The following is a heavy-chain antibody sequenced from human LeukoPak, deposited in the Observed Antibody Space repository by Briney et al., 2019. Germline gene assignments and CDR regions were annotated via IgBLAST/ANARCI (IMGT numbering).Heavy chain of an antibody. V-gene: IGHV3-7*01. Sequence: GGSLRLSCAASGFTFSNYWMSWVRQAPGKGLEWVANTNQEGSEKYYVDSVKGRFTISKDNAKNSLYLQMNSPRAEDTAVYYCARDPKWLDYWGQGTLVTVSS. CDR3: ARDPKWLDY. CDR2: TNQEGSEK. J-gene: IGHJ4*02. CDR1: GFTFSNYW. D-gene: IGHD5-12*01.